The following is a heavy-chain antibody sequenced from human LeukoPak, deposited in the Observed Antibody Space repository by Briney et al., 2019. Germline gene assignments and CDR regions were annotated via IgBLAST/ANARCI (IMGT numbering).Heavy chain of an antibody. J-gene: IGHJ3*02. CDR1: GLTFSSYA. Sequence: WGSLRLSCAASGLTFSSYAMSWVRQAPGKGLEWVSAISGSGGSTYYADSVKGRFTISRDNSKNTLYLQMNSLRAEDTAVYYCAKETYYDSSGYYYPGAFDIWGQGTMVTVSS. CDR3: AKETYYDSSGYYYPGAFDI. CDR2: ISGSGGST. D-gene: IGHD3-22*01. V-gene: IGHV3-23*01.